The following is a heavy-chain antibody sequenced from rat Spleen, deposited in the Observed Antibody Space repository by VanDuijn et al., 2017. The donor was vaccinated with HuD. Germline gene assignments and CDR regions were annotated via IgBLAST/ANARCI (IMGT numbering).Heavy chain of an antibody. Sequence: EVQLVESGGGLVQPGRSMKLSCVASGFTFNNYWMTWIRQAPGKGLEWIASITNTGGTTFYPDSVKGRVTISRENTKSTLYLQMNSLRSDDTATYYCARPRPHYFDYWGQGVMVTVSS. D-gene: IGHD1-4*01. J-gene: IGHJ2*01. CDR3: ARPRPHYFDY. CDR1: GFTFNNYW. V-gene: IGHV5-31*01. CDR2: ITNTGGTT.